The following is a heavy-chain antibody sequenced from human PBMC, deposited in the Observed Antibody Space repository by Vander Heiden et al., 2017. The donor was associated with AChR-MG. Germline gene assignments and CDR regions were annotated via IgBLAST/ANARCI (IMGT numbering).Heavy chain of an antibody. CDR3: AKVATPRSWYHPYYYYGVDV. CDR2: ISGSGGST. D-gene: IGHD6-13*01. Sequence: EVQVLESGGDLAQPGGSLRLSCPACGFTFRSHALRWFRQETGKGLECGSTISGSGGSTYYADSVQGRFTISRDNSKNTLYLEMYSLRAEDTAVFYCAKVATPRSWYHPYYYYGVDVWGQETTVTVSS. V-gene: IGHV3-23*01. CDR1: GFTFRSHA. J-gene: IGHJ6*02.